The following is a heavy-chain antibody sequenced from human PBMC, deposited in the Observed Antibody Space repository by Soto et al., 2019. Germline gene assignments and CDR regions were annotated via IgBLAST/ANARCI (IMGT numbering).Heavy chain of an antibody. CDR1: GFTFSSYA. CDR2: ISGSGGST. Sequence: EVQLLESGGGLVQPGGSLRLSCAASGFTFSSYAMSWVRQAPGKGLEWVSAISGSGGSTYYADSVKGRFTISRDNSKNTLYLQMHILRAEDTAVSYCATRSSGWYFDSWGQGTLVTVSS. D-gene: IGHD6-19*01. V-gene: IGHV3-23*01. J-gene: IGHJ4*02. CDR3: ATRSSGWYFDS.